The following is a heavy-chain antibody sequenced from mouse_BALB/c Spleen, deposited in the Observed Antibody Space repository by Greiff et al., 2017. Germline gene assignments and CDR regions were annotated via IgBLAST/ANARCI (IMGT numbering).Heavy chain of an antibody. CDR1: GFNIKDTY. J-gene: IGHJ4*01. CDR2: IDPANGNT. CDR3: ATLVGSSYGMDY. V-gene: IGHV14-3*02. Sequence: VQLQQSGAELVKPGASVKLSCTASGFNIKDTYMHWVKQRPEQGLEWIGRIDPANGNTKYDPKFQGKATITADTSSNTAYLQLSSLTSEDTAVYYCATLVGSSYGMDYWGQGTSVTVSS. D-gene: IGHD1-1*01.